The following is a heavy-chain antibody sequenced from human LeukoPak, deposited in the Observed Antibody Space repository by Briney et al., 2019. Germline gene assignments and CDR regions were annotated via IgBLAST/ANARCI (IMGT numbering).Heavy chain of an antibody. V-gene: IGHV3-66*01. D-gene: IGHD6-13*01. Sequence: PGGSLRLSCAASGFTFSNNYMNWVRQAPGKGLEWVSVIYSSGSKYYSDSVKGRFTISRDNSKNTLYLQVNSIRAEDTAVYYCARDRGSSDAFDIWGEGTMVTVSS. J-gene: IGHJ3*02. CDR1: GFTFSNNY. CDR2: IYSSGSK. CDR3: ARDRGSSDAFDI.